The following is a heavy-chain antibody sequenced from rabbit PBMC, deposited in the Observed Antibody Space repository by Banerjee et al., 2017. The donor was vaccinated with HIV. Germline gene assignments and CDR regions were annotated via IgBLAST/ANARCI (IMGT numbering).Heavy chain of an antibody. J-gene: IGHJ4*01. V-gene: IGHV1S47*01. CDR3: ARRTSGYYNL. D-gene: IGHD1-1*01. CDR1: GIDFSRCG. CDR2: IYPDDDST. Sequence: QQQLEESGGGLVKPEGSLTLSCKASGIDFSRCGISWVRQAPGKGLEWIACIYPDDDSTDCASLVSGRFTISLDNAQNTVFLQMTSLTAADTATYFCARRTSGYYNLWGQGTLVTVS.